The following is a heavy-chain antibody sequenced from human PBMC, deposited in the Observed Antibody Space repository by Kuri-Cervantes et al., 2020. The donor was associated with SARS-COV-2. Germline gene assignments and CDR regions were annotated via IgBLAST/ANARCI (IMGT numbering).Heavy chain of an antibody. V-gene: IGHV4-59*12. Sequence: ESLKISCTVSGGSISSYYWSWIRQPPGKGLEWIGYIYYSGSTNYNPSLKSRVTISVDTSKNQFSLKLSSVTAADTAVYYCASLGFQDAFDIWGQGTMVTVSS. J-gene: IGHJ3*02. CDR2: IYYSGST. CDR3: ASLGFQDAFDI. D-gene: IGHD7-27*01. CDR1: GGSISSYY.